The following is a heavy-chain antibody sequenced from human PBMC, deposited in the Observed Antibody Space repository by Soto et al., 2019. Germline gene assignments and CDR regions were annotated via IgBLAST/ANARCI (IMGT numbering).Heavy chain of an antibody. V-gene: IGHV3-48*02. D-gene: IGHD3-3*01. CDR2: ISSSSSTI. CDR3: ARKDYDFWSGYVDYYYYGMDV. CDR1: GFTFSSYS. J-gene: IGHJ6*02. Sequence: GGALRLSCAASGFTFSSYSMNWVRQAPGKGLEWVSYISSSSSTIYYADSVKGRFTISRDNAKNSLYLQMNSLRDEDTAVYYCARKDYDFWSGYVDYYYYGMDVWGQGTTVTVSS.